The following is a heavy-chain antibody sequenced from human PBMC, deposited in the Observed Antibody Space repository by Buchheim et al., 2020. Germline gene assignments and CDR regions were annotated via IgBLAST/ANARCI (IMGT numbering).Heavy chain of an antibody. Sequence: QVQLVESGGGVVQPGRSLRLSCAASGFAFSMYGMEWVRQAPGKGLEWVAVIWYDGSNKYYADSVKGRFTISIDNSKNTLYLQMNSLRAEDTAVYYCAREEAVAGGGRLYYYGMDVWGQGTT. V-gene: IGHV3-33*01. CDR3: AREEAVAGGGRLYYYGMDV. D-gene: IGHD6-19*01. CDR2: IWYDGSNK. CDR1: GFAFSMYG. J-gene: IGHJ6*02.